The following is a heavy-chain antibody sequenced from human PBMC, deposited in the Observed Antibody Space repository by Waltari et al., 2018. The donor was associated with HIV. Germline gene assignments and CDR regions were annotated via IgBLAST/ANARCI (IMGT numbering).Heavy chain of an antibody. CDR1: GFRFSDYA. CDR2: VSYDGKYI. Sequence: QVQLVESGGGVVQPGRSLRVSCAASGFRFSDYAIHWVRQAPGKGLGWLTSVSYDGKYIHYAASVRGRFTVSRDDSQNTAYLQMTSLRVDDTAVYFCAREPRESIDYWGQGTLVTVSS. CDR3: AREPRESIDY. J-gene: IGHJ4*01. V-gene: IGHV3-30*04.